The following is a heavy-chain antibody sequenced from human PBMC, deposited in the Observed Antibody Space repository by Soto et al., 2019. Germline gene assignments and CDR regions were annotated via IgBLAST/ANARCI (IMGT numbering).Heavy chain of an antibody. V-gene: IGHV3-33*01. CDR3: ARGLTMVRGDKSYGMDV. CDR2: IWYDGSNK. J-gene: IGHJ6*02. D-gene: IGHD3-10*01. CDR1: GFTFSNYD. Sequence: QVQLVESGGGVVQPGRSLRLSCVASGFTFSNYDMHWVRQAPGKGLEWVAVIWYDGSNKYYADSVKSRFTISRDNSKDTLYLQMNSLRAEDTAVYYCARGLTMVRGDKSYGMDVWGQGTTVTVSS.